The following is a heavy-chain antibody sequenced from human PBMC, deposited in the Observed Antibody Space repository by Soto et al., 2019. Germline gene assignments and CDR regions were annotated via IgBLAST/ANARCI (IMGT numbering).Heavy chain of an antibody. V-gene: IGHV3-30-3*01. CDR2: ISYDGSNK. D-gene: IGHD2-15*01. CDR3: ARDADCSGGSCYSRGGYFDY. J-gene: IGHJ4*02. Sequence: GGSLRLSCAASGFTFSSYATHWVRQAPGKGLEWVAVISYDGSNKYYADSVKGRFTISRDNSKNTLYLQMNSLRAEDTAVYYCARDADCSGGSCYSRGGYFDYWGQGTLVTVSS. CDR1: GFTFSSYA.